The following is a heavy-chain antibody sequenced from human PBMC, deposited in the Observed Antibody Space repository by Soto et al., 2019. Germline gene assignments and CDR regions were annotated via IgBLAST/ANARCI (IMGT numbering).Heavy chain of an antibody. CDR3: ARGDRQSGYSSSWVFDY. V-gene: IGHV4-31*03. CDR1: GGSINSGGHY. Sequence: QVQLQESGPGLVKPCHTLSLISTFPGGSINSGGHYRNWIRQHPGKGPEWVGDIFSSGSAYYNPFLRSRVRISAETSENQFGLNLGSVTAAEAAVYFCARGDRQSGYSSSWVFDYWGQGTLVNVSS. D-gene: IGHD6-13*01. J-gene: IGHJ4*02. CDR2: IFSSGSA.